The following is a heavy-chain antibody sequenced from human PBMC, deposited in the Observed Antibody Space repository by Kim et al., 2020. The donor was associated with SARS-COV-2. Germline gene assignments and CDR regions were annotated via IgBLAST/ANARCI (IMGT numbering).Heavy chain of an antibody. CDR1: GGSISSGDYY. Sequence: SETLSLTCTVSGGSISSGDYYWSWIRQPPGKGLEWIGYIYYSGSTYYNPSLKSRVTISVDTSKNQFSLKLSSVTAADTAVYYCARASGITIFGVVIINAFDIWGQGTMVTVSS. D-gene: IGHD3-3*01. V-gene: IGHV4-30-4*01. J-gene: IGHJ3*02. CDR2: IYYSGST. CDR3: ARASGITIFGVVIINAFDI.